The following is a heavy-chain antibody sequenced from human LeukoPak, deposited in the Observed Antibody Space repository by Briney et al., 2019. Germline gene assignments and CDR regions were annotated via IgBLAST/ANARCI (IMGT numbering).Heavy chain of an antibody. CDR1: GFTFSSYA. CDR2: ISGGGGST. CDR3: ARSPTAINGYFDP. D-gene: IGHD2-2*01. V-gene: IGHV3-23*01. Sequence: GGSLRLSCAASGFTFSSYAMYWVRQAPGKGLEWVSVISGGGGSTYYADSVKGRFTISRDNSKNNLYLQMYSLRAEDTAVYYCARSPTAINGYFDPWGQGTLVTVST. J-gene: IGHJ5*02.